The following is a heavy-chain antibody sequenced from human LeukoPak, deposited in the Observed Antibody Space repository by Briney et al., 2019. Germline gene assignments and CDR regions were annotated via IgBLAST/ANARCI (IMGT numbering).Heavy chain of an antibody. CDR3: AKAYYDSSGYSYYFDY. V-gene: IGHV3-21*01. CDR1: GFPFSAYS. J-gene: IGHJ4*02. Sequence: GGSLRLSCAASGFPFSAYSMNWVRQAPGKGLEWVSSISGSSSYMFYADSVKGRFTISRDNAKNTLYLQMNSLRAEDTAVYYCAKAYYDSSGYSYYFDYWGQGTLVTVSS. CDR2: ISGSSSYM. D-gene: IGHD3-22*01.